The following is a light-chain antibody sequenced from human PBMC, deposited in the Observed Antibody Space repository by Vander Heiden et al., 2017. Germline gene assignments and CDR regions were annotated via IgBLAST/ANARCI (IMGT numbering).Light chain of an antibody. CDR3: QSYDRSLSASV. V-gene: IGLV1-40*01. CDR2: GNN. J-gene: IGLJ3*02. CDR1: SSNIGAGYD. Sequence: QSVLTQPPSVSGTPGQRVTISCTGTSSNIGAGYDVQRYQQLPPTPPKLPIYGNNNRPSGVPDRFSGSKSGTSASLAITGLQADDEADYYCQSYDRSLSASVFGGGTKLTVL.